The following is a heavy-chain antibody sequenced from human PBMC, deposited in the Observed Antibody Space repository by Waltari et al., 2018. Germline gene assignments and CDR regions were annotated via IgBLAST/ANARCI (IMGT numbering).Heavy chain of an antibody. D-gene: IGHD2-15*01. Sequence: QGQLVESGGGVVQPGRSLTLSCTASGFTFRNSVMHWVRQAPGQGPEWVALMSYDGINKYYADSVRGRFTISRDNSKNTLYLQMNDLRTEDTALYSCARGGSVSVFRYMDVWGKGTTVTVS. CDR2: MSYDGINK. V-gene: IGHV3-30*03. J-gene: IGHJ6*03. CDR1: GFTFRNSV. CDR3: ARGGSVSVFRYMDV.